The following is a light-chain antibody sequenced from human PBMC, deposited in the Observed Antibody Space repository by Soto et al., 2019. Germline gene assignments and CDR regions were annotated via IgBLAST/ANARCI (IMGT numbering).Light chain of an antibody. CDR2: GAS. CDR1: QSVSGS. J-gene: IGKJ4*01. V-gene: IGKV3-11*01. Sequence: EIVLTQSPATLSLSPGERATLSCRASQSVSGSLAWYQQKPGQAPRLLIYGASNRATGIPARFSGSGSGTDFTLSISSLEPADLAVYYCQQRGYWPLTFGGGTRVEIK. CDR3: QQRGYWPLT.